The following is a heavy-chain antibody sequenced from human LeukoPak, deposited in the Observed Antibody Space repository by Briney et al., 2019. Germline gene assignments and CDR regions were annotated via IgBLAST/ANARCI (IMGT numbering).Heavy chain of an antibody. CDR3: AREGTDDYGDYVGSGYFDY. J-gene: IGHJ4*02. CDR1: GGSISSYY. V-gene: IGHV4-59*12. D-gene: IGHD4-17*01. CDR2: IYYSGST. Sequence: SETLSLTCTVSGGSISSYYWSWIRQPPGKGLEWIGYIYYSGSTNYNPSLKSRVTISVDTSENQFSLKLSSVTAADTAVYYCAREGTDDYGDYVGSGYFDYWGQGTLVTVSS.